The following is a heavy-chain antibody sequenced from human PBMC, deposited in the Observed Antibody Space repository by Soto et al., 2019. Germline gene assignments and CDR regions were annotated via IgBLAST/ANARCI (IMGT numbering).Heavy chain of an antibody. CDR1: GGSISSSNW. V-gene: IGHV4-4*02. CDR3: ARVSSSWYLAIDY. J-gene: IGHJ4*02. Sequence: SETLSLTCAVSGGSISSSNWWSWVRQPPGKGLEWIGEIYHSGSTNYNPSLKGRVTISVDKSKNQFSLKLSSVTAADTAVYYCARVSSSWYLAIDYWGQGTLVTVSS. D-gene: IGHD6-13*01. CDR2: IYHSGST.